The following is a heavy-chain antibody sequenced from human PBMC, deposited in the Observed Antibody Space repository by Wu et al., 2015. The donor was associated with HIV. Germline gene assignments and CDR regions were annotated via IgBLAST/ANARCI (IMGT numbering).Heavy chain of an antibody. Sequence: QVQLVQSGAEVKKPGASVKVSCQASGYTFSTYNINWVRQAPGQGLEWIGMISGFNTRPRNAQKFQGRVTMTTDTSTSTAYMELRSLGSDDTAVYYCARDPVDTTMETEDTNWFDPWGQGTLVIVSS. D-gene: IGHD5-18*01. CDR2: ISGFNTRP. CDR1: GYTFSTYN. V-gene: IGHV1-18*01. CDR3: ARDPVDTTMETEDTNWFDP. J-gene: IGHJ5*02.